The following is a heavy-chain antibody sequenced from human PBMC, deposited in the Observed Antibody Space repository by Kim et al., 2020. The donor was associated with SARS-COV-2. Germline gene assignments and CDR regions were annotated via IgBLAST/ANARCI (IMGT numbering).Heavy chain of an antibody. J-gene: IGHJ6*02. CDR3: ARHRVLSPYYYYGMDV. V-gene: IGHV4-39*01. Sequence: SPKSRVTISVDTSKNQFSLKLSSVTAADTAVYYCARHRVLSPYYYYGMDVWGQGTTVTVSS.